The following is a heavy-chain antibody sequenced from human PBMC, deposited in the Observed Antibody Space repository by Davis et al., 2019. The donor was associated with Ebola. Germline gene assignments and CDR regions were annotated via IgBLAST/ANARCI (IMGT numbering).Heavy chain of an antibody. J-gene: IGHJ4*02. Sequence: GSLKISCKGSGYSFTSYWIGWVRQMPGKGLEWMGIIYPGDSDTRYSPSFQGQVTISADKSISTAYLQWSSLKASDTAMYYCARGYGSGSYYSPAPIDYWGQGTLVTVSS. D-gene: IGHD3-10*01. CDR3: ARGYGSGSYYSPAPIDY. CDR2: IYPGDSDT. V-gene: IGHV5-51*01. CDR1: GYSFTSYW.